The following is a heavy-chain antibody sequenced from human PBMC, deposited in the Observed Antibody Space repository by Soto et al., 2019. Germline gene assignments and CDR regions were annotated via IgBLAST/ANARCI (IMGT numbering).Heavy chain of an antibody. D-gene: IGHD1-7*01. Sequence: SETLSLTCAVDGGSFSGYYWSWIRQPPRKGLEWIGEINHSGSTNYNPSLKSRVTISVDTSKNQFSLKLSSVTAADTAVYYCARVQYNWNYGSLYYYMDVWGKGTTVTVPS. CDR3: ARVQYNWNYGSLYYYMDV. CDR2: INHSGST. V-gene: IGHV4-34*01. CDR1: GGSFSGYY. J-gene: IGHJ6*03.